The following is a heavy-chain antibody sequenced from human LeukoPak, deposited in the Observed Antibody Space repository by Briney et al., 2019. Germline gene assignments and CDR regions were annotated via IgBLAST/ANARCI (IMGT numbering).Heavy chain of an antibody. CDR3: AKDKSTRSSYGDAFDI. V-gene: IGHV3-9*01. J-gene: IGHJ3*02. D-gene: IGHD6-6*01. CDR2: IGWHGGTI. Sequence: GRSLGLSCVASGFIFDDYATHWVRQPPGKGLEWVSGIGWHGGTIGYADSVKGRFTVSRDNAKNSLYLQMNSLRAEDTALYYCAKDKSTRSSYGDAFDIWGQGTVVTVSS. CDR1: GFIFDDYA.